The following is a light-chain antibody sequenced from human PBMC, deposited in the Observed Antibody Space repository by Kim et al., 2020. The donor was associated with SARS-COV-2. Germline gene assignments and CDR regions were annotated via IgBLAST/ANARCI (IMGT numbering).Light chain of an antibody. V-gene: IGLV1-47*01. CDR1: STNVGRNY. CDR2: SND. Sequence: PGQKVTISCSESSTNVGRNYGFWYQQLPGTAPKLLIYSNDQRPSGVPDRFSGSKSGTSASLAISGLQSDDEADYFCATWDDSLKVFGTGTKVTVL. CDR3: ATWDDSLKV. J-gene: IGLJ1*01.